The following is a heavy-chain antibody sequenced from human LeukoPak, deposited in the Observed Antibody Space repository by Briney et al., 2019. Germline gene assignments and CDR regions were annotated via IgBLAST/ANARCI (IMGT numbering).Heavy chain of an antibody. CDR2: INWNGGST. D-gene: IGHD3-22*01. CDR1: GFTFDDYG. V-gene: IGHV3-20*01. Sequence: PGGSLRLSCAASGFTFDDYGMSWVRQAPGKGLEWVSGINWNGGSTGYADSVKGRFTISRDNAKNSLYLQMNSLRAEDTALYHCARGQRGYYDSSGYYQALDYWGQGTLVTVSS. CDR3: ARGQRGYYDSSGYYQALDY. J-gene: IGHJ4*02.